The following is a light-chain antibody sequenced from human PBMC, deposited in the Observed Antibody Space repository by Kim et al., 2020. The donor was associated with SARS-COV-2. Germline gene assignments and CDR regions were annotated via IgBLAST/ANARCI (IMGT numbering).Light chain of an antibody. CDR3: QEYKSNSWT. V-gene: IGKV1-5*01. CDR1: QSISIW. Sequence: DIQMNQSPSTLSASVGDRVTITCRASQSISIWLAWYQQKPGKAPNLLIYDASNLESGVPSRFSGSGSGTEFTLTISSLQPDDFATYYCQEYKSNSWTFGQGTKVDIK. CDR2: DAS. J-gene: IGKJ1*01.